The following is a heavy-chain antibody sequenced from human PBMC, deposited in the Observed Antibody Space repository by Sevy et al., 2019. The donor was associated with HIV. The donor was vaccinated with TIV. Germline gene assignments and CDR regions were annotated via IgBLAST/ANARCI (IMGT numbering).Heavy chain of an antibody. V-gene: IGHV3-23*01. Sequence: GGSLRISCAASGFTFSSYAMSWARQAPGKGLEWVSAISGSGGTKYYADSVKGRLTISVDNSKNTLYLKMNSLRAEDTAVYYCVSMVRGVNYHWGQGTLVTVSS. J-gene: IGHJ5*02. CDR3: VSMVRGVNYH. D-gene: IGHD3-10*01. CDR2: ISGSGGTK. CDR1: GFTFSSYA.